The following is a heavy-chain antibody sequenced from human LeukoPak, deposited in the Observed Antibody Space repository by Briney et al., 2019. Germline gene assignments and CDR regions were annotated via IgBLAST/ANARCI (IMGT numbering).Heavy chain of an antibody. J-gene: IGHJ4*02. D-gene: IGHD2-21*02. CDR1: GDSISSSSSY. V-gene: IGHV4-39*02. CDR3: AKDQRFTA. Sequence: PSETLSLTCTVSGDSISSSSSYWGWIRQPPGEGLEWIGSIYYSGSTYYNTSLKSRVTISVDTSKNQFSLRLNSVTAADTAVYYCAKDQRFTAGGQGTLVTVSS. CDR2: IYYSGST.